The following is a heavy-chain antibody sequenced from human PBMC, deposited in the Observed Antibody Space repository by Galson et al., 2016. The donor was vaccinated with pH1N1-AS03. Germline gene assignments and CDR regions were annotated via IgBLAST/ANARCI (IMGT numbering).Heavy chain of an antibody. Sequence: ETLSPTCAVSGASISSSHNWWSWVRQPPGEGLEWIGEIFPSGTTNYNPSLKSRVVISFDKSKNQFSLRLNSVTAADTAVYYCARGYDYSAFYFRTRGQGNLVVVSS. V-gene: IGHV4-4*02. CDR1: GASISSSHNW. CDR3: ARGYDYSAFYFRT. CDR2: IFPSGTT. J-gene: IGHJ1*01. D-gene: IGHD3-16*01.